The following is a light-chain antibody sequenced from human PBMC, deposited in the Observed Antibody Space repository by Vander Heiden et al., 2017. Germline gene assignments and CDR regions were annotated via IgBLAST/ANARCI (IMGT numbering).Light chain of an antibody. CDR1: QSVLYISNSESY. CDR3: QQYYSTPPGT. V-gene: IGKV4-1*01. Sequence: DIVMTQLPDSLVVPLGERPTTNCKSSQSVLYISNSESYLAWYQQKPGQPPKLLIYWASTRGSRVPDRFSSSRSGTDFTLTISSLQAEDVAVYYCQQYYSTPPGTFGQGTKVEIK. CDR2: WAS. J-gene: IGKJ1*01.